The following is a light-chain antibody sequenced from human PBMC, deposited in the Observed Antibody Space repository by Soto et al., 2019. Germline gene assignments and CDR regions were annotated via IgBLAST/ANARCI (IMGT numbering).Light chain of an antibody. CDR2: DAS. V-gene: IGKV1-5*01. CDR3: QQYKSHLVT. Sequence: DIRMCLSPSTLSASKEDRDTITCRASQSITKWLAWYQQKPGKAPKPLIYDASNSQSGVPSRFSGSGSGTEFTLTISSLQPDDFATYYCQQYKSHLVTFCHGTNADIK. CDR1: QSITKW. J-gene: IGKJ1*01.